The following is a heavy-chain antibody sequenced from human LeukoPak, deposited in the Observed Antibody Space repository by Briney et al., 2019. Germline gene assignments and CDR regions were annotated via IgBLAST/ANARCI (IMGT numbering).Heavy chain of an antibody. CDR3: ARFWFSRGYYFDY. J-gene: IGHJ4*02. CDR2: INHSGST. D-gene: IGHD2-2*01. Sequence: SETLSLTCAVYGGSFSGYYWSWIRQPPGKGLEWIGEINHSGSTNYNPSLKSRVTISVDTSKNQFSLKLSSVTAADTAVYYCARFWFSRGYYFDYWGRGALVTVSS. CDR1: GGSFSGYY. V-gene: IGHV4-34*01.